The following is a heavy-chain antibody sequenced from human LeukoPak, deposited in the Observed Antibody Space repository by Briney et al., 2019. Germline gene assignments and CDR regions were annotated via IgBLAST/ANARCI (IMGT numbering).Heavy chain of an antibody. CDR1: GFTFSSYA. D-gene: IGHD3-22*01. V-gene: IGHV3-23*01. CDR3: AKGGSSGYYFPFDY. J-gene: IGHJ4*02. Sequence: GASLRLSCAASGFTFSSYAMSWVRQAPGKWLECVSAIRGSGGSTYYADSVKGRFTISRDNSKNTLYLQMNSLRAEDTAVYYCAKGGSSGYYFPFDYWGQGTLVTVSS. CDR2: IRGSGGST.